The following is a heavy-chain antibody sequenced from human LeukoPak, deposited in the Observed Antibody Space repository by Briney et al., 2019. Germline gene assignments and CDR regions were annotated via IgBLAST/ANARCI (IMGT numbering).Heavy chain of an antibody. CDR2: INHSGST. CDR3: ARRLRGGYSYGH. J-gene: IGHJ4*02. Sequence: PSETLSLTCAASGGSFSGYYWSWIRQPPGKGLEWIGEINHSGSTNYNPSLKSRVTISVDTSKNQFSLKLSAVTAADTAVYYCARRLRGGYSYGHWGQGTLVTVSS. V-gene: IGHV4-34*01. D-gene: IGHD5-18*01. CDR1: GGSFSGYY.